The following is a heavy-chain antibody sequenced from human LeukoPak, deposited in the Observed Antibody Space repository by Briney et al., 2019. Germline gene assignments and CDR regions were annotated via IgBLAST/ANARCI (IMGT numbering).Heavy chain of an antibody. CDR3: ASHGSGSHDY. CDR1: GFTFSNAW. Sequence: PGGSLRLSCAASGFTFSNAWMNWVRQAPGKGLEWVGRIKTKTEGGTTDYAAPVKGRFTISRDDSKNTVYLQMNSLKTEDTAVYYCASHGSGSHDYWGQGSLVTVSS. CDR2: IKTKTEGGTT. J-gene: IGHJ4*02. D-gene: IGHD3-10*01. V-gene: IGHV3-15*01.